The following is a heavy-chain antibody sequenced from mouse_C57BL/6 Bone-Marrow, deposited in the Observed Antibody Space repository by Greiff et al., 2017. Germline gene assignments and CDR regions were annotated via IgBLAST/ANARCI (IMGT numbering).Heavy chain of an antibody. Sequence: VQLQQSGAELVRPGTSVKVSCKASGYAFTNYLIEWVKQRPGQGLEWIGVINPGSGGTNYNEKFKGKATLTADKSSSTAYMQLSSLTSEDSAVYFCARGVYYGSSYWYFDVWGTGTTVTVSS. J-gene: IGHJ1*03. CDR2: INPGSGGT. D-gene: IGHD1-1*01. CDR1: GYAFTNYL. CDR3: ARGVYYGSSYWYFDV. V-gene: IGHV1-54*01.